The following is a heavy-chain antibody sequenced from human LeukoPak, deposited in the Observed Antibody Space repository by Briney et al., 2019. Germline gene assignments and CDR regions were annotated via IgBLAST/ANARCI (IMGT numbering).Heavy chain of an antibody. CDR1: GFTFSSYA. Sequence: GRSLRLSCAASGFTFSSYAMHWVHQAPGKGLEWVAVISYDGSNKYYADSVKGRFTISRDNSKNTLYLQMNSLRAEDTAVYYCARVDVVVPAAFDYWGQGTLVTVSS. D-gene: IGHD2-2*01. CDR3: ARVDVVVPAAFDY. V-gene: IGHV3-30*04. J-gene: IGHJ4*02. CDR2: ISYDGSNK.